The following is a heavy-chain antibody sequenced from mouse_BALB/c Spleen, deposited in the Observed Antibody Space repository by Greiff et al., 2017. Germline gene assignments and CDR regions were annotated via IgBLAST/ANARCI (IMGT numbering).Heavy chain of an antibody. V-gene: IGHV1S41*01. CDR3: ARSRDYFDY. Sequence: DLVKPGASVKLSCKASGYTFTSYWINWIKQRPGQGLEWIGRIAPGSGSTYYNEMFKGKATLTVDTSSSTAYIQLSSLSSEDSAVYCCARSRDYFDYWGQGTTLTVSS. CDR1: GYTFTSYW. CDR2: IAPGSGST. J-gene: IGHJ2*01.